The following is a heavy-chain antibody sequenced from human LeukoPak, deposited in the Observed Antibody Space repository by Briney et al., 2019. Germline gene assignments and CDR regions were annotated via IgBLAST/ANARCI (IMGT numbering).Heavy chain of an antibody. J-gene: IGHJ3*02. D-gene: IGHD3-22*01. CDR2: IKQDGSEK. CDR1: GFTFSSYW. V-gene: IGHV3-7*01. CDR3: AKDSAYYYDSRGGGGAFDI. Sequence: GSLRLSCAASGFTFSSYWMSWVRQAPGKGLEWVANIKQDGSEKYYVDSVRGRFTISRDNAKNSLYLQMNSLRAEDTAVYYCAKDSAYYYDSRGGGGAFDIWGRGTMVTVSS.